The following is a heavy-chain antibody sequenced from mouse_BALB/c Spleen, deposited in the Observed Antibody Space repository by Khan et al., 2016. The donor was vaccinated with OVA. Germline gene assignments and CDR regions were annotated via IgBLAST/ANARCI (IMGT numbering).Heavy chain of an antibody. J-gene: IGHJ2*01. CDR3: GSIRFYYRFSFFDY. CDR1: GYSITSDYA. D-gene: IGHD2-14*01. CDR2: ISYSGST. Sequence: EVKLLESGPGLVKPSQSLSLTCTVTGYSITSDYAWNWIRQFPGNKLEWMGYISYSGSTSYSPSLESRISIIRDTSKNQFFLQLNSVTTEDTATYYCGSIRFYYRFSFFDYWGQGTTLTVSS. V-gene: IGHV3-2*02.